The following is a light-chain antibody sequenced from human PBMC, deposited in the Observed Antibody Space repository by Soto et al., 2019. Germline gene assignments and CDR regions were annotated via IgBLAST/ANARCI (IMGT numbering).Light chain of an antibody. CDR2: GAS. J-gene: IGKJ4*01. Sequence: EIVLTQSPGTLSLSPGGRATLSCRASRSVSNSFLAWYQQKPDQAPRLLIYGASSRATGIPDRFSGSGSGTDFTLTISRLEPEDFAVYYCQQYGSSPPLTFGGGTKVEIK. CDR1: RSVSNSF. V-gene: IGKV3-20*01. CDR3: QQYGSSPPLT.